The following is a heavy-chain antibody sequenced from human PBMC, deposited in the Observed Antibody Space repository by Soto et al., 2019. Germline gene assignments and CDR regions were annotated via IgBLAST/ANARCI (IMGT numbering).Heavy chain of an antibody. V-gene: IGHV1-18*04. CDR2: ISVYHGNT. CDR3: ARDHGGATMALLY. Sequence: GASVKVSCKTSGYNFLNYGMSWVRQAPGQGPEWMGWISVYHGNTIYAQNFQGRVTMTTDTSTSTAYMELTSLRSDDTGVYYCARDHGGATMALLYWGQEPWSPSPQ. D-gene: IGHD3-10*01. CDR1: GYNFLNYG. J-gene: IGHJ4*01.